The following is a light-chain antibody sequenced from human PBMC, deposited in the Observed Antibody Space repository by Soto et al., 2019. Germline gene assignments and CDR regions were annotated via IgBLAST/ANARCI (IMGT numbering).Light chain of an antibody. CDR1: QNISSY. V-gene: IGKV3-11*01. Sequence: TQSPATLSVSPGERATLSCRASQNISSYLIWYQQKPGQAPRLLIYDVSDRATGIPARFSGSGSGTDFTLTISSLEPEDFAFYYCQQRSNWPRTFGQGTKVDIK. CDR3: QQRSNWPRT. J-gene: IGKJ1*01. CDR2: DVS.